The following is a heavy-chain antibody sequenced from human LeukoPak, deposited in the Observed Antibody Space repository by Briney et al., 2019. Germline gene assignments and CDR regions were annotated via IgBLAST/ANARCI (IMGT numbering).Heavy chain of an antibody. D-gene: IGHD5-24*01. CDR1: GGSISSHY. Sequence: SETLSLTCTASGGSISSHYWSWIRQSPGKGLEWIGYIYYSGSTNYNPSLKSRVTISVDASKNKFSLKLSSVTAADTAVYYCARGEMATIEDAFDIWGQGTMVTVSS. V-gene: IGHV4-59*11. J-gene: IGHJ3*02. CDR2: IYYSGST. CDR3: ARGEMATIEDAFDI.